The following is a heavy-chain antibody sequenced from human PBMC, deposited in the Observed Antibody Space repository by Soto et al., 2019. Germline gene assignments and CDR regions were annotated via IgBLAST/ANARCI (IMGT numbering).Heavy chain of an antibody. V-gene: IGHV3-73*01. J-gene: IGHJ6*02. Sequence: LRLSCAASGFTFSGSAMHWVRQASGKGLEWVGRIRSKANSYATAYAASVKGRFTISRDDSKNTAYLQMNSLKTEDTAVYYCTRGYYYDSSGYFYHYYGMDVWGQGTTVTVSS. CDR3: TRGYYYDSSGYFYHYYGMDV. D-gene: IGHD3-22*01. CDR2: IRSKANSYAT. CDR1: GFTFSGSA.